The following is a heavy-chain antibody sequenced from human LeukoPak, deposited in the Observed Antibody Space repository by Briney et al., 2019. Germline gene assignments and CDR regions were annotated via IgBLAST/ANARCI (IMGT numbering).Heavy chain of an antibody. CDR3: ARRISFYGGNNNWFDP. CDR1: GGSFSGYY. V-gene: IGHV4-34*01. CDR2: INHSGST. Sequence: ETLSLTCAVYGGSFSGYYWSWIRQPPGKGLEWIREINHSGSTNYNPSLKSRVTISVDTSKNQFSLKLSSVTAADTAVYYCARRISFYGGNNNWFDPWGQGTLVTVSS. D-gene: IGHD4-23*01. J-gene: IGHJ5*02.